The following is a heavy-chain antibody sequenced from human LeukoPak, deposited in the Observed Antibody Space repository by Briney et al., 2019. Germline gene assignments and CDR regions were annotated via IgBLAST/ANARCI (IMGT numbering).Heavy chain of an antibody. Sequence: ASVKVSCKVSGYTLTELSMHWVRQAPGKGLEWMGGFDPEDGETIYAQKFQGRVTMTEDTSTDTAYMELSSLRSEDTAVYYCATDPGYCSGGSCLTNVFDIWRQGTLVTVSS. J-gene: IGHJ3*02. D-gene: IGHD2-15*01. CDR2: FDPEDGET. V-gene: IGHV1-24*01. CDR3: ATDPGYCSGGSCLTNVFDI. CDR1: GYTLTELS.